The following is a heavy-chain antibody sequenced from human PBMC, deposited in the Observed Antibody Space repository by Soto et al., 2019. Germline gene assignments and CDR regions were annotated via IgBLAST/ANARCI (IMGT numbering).Heavy chain of an antibody. V-gene: IGHV5-51*01. J-gene: IGHJ1*01. D-gene: IGHD6-6*01. CDR1: GYIIKNYW. CDR2: IFPDDSDT. CDR3: SKFKYSTSVRYLQH. Sequence: PGESLKISCNASGYIIKNYWIGWVRQMPGQGLEWMGIIFPDDSDTRYSPSFQGHVTISVDKSISTAYVQWTSLKASDTAIYYCSKFKYSTSVRYLQHWGQGTLVTVSS.